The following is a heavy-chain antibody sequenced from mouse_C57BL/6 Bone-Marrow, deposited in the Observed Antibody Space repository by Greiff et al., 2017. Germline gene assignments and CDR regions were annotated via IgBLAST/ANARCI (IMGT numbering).Heavy chain of an antibody. Sequence: QVQLQQSGAELARPGASVKLSCKASGYTFTSYGISWVKQRTGQGLEWIGEIYPRSGNTYYKEKFKGKATLTADKSSSTAYMELRSLTSEDSAVYFCARRDGSSFYWYFDVWGTGTTVTVSS. D-gene: IGHD1-1*01. J-gene: IGHJ1*03. CDR2: IYPRSGNT. CDR1: GYTFTSYG. CDR3: ARRDGSSFYWYFDV. V-gene: IGHV1-81*01.